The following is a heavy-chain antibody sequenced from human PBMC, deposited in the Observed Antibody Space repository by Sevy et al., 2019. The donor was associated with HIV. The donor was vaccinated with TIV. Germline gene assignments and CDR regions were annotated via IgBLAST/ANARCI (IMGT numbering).Heavy chain of an antibody. Sequence: SETLSLTCVVSGYSISSGYWWDWFRRPPGKGLEWIGAIHYTGTTQYTPSLNRRVTLSADTSKNQFSLRLGSMTAADTAVYYCASHDWGREDYWGQGTLVTVSS. CDR3: ASHDWGREDY. J-gene: IGHJ4*02. CDR1: GYSISSGYW. CDR2: IHYTGTT. D-gene: IGHD7-27*01. V-gene: IGHV4-38-2*01.